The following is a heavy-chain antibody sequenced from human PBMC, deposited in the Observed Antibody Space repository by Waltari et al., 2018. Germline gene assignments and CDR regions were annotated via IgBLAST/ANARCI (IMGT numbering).Heavy chain of an antibody. J-gene: IGHJ5*02. Sequence: QVQLQQWGAGLLKPSETLSLTCAVYGGSFSGYYWSWIRQPPGKGLGWIGEIKSRGNSNYNPSRKSGVTIAVDTSKDQFSRKLSSGTAADTAVYYWARRKVRGTRGWVDPWGQGTLVTVSS. CDR3: ARRKVRGTRGWVDP. V-gene: IGHV4-34*01. D-gene: IGHD3-10*01. CDR2: IKSRGNS. CDR1: GGSFSGYY.